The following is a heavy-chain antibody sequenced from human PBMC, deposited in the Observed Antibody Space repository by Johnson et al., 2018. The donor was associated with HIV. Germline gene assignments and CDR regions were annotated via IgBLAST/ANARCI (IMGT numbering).Heavy chain of an antibody. D-gene: IGHD1-1*01. CDR3: ARDERRWNGRALDI. CDR1: GFTFSSYA. CDR2: ISRNGGST. V-gene: IGHV3-64*01. J-gene: IGHJ3*02. Sequence: VQLVESGGGLVQPGGSLRLSCAASGFTFSSYAMHWVRQAPGKGLEYVSAISRNGGSTYYANSVKGRFTISRDNSKNTLYLQMGSLRAEDMAVYYCARDERRWNGRALDIWGQWTMVTVSS.